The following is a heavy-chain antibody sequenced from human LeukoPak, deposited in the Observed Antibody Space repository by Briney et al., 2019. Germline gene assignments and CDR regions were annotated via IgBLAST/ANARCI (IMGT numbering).Heavy chain of an antibody. J-gene: IGHJ4*02. D-gene: IGHD1-1*01. V-gene: IGHV3-74*01. CDR1: GFTFSTYW. CDR3: LRVNKGASHYNF. Sequence: GGSLRLSCGASGFTFSTYWMHWVRQAPGKGLVWVARVNIDGRITSYADSVKGRFSISRDNANNTSYLQMNSLRVEDTAVYYCLRVNKGASHYNFWGQGTLVTVSS. CDR2: VNIDGRIT.